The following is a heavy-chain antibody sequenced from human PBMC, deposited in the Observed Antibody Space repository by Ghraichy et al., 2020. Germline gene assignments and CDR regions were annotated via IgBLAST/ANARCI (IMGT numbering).Heavy chain of an antibody. CDR1: GGSISSYY. V-gene: IGHV4-59*08. J-gene: IGHJ6*02. Sequence: SETLSLTCTVSGGSISSYYWSWIRQPPGKGLEWIGYIYYSGSTNYNPSLKSRVTISVDTSKNQFSLKLSSVTAADTGVYYCATSYSSSWYPYGMDVWGQGTTVTVSS. D-gene: IGHD6-13*01. CDR3: ATSYSSSWYPYGMDV. CDR2: IYYSGST.